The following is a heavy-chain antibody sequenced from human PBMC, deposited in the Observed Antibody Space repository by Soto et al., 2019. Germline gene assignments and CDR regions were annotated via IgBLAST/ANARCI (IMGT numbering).Heavy chain of an antibody. V-gene: IGHV3-48*02. Sequence: GGSLRLSCAASGFTFSSYSMNWVRQAPGKGLEWVSYISSSSSTIYYADSVKGRFTISRDNAKNSLYLQMNSVRDEDTAVYYCARDKGRLMTTVTTPQGFDYWGQGTLVTVSS. D-gene: IGHD4-17*01. CDR2: ISSSSSTI. CDR1: GFTFSSYS. J-gene: IGHJ4*02. CDR3: ARDKGRLMTTVTTPQGFDY.